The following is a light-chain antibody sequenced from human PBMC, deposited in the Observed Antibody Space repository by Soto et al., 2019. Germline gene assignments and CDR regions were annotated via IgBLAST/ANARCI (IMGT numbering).Light chain of an antibody. Sequence: DSVLTQSPGTLSLSPGERATLSCRASQTISTSYLAWYQQKPGQAPRLLIYGASTRATGIPDRFSGSGSGTDFTLTISCLQSEDFATYYCQQYYSYPRTFGQGTKVDIK. V-gene: IGKV3-20*01. CDR1: QTISTSY. J-gene: IGKJ1*01. CDR2: GAS. CDR3: QQYYSYPRT.